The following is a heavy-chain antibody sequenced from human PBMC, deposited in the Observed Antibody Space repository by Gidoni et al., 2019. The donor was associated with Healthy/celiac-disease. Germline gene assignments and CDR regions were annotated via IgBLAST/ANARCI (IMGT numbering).Heavy chain of an antibody. CDR2: LYPIFGTA. D-gene: IGHD4-17*01. V-gene: IGHV1-69*01. Sequence: GGLYPIFGTANYAQKFQGRVTITADESTSTAYMGLSSLRSEDTAVYYCARGGGAYGDLDFDYWGQGTLVTVSS. J-gene: IGHJ4*02. CDR3: ARGGGAYGDLDFDY.